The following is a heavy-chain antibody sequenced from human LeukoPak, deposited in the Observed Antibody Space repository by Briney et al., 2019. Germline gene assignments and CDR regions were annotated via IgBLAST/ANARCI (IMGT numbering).Heavy chain of an antibody. Sequence: GGSLRLSCAASGFTFSSYAMHWVRQAPGKGLEWVSSISSSSSYIYYADSVKGRFTISRDNAKNSLYLQMNSLRAEDTAVYYCARYCSSTSCPYYYYYMDVWGKGTTVTVSS. J-gene: IGHJ6*03. V-gene: IGHV3-21*01. CDR1: GFTFSSYA. D-gene: IGHD2-2*01. CDR3: ARYCSSTSCPYYYYYMDV. CDR2: ISSSSSYI.